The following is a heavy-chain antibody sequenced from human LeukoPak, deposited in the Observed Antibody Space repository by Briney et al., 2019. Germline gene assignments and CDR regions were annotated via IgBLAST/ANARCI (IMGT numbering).Heavy chain of an antibody. V-gene: IGHV1-69*06. CDR3: ASGTTDIVVVPATLRNYYFDY. J-gene: IGHJ4*02. CDR1: GYTFTNYD. D-gene: IGHD2-2*01. Sequence: GASVKVSCKTSGYTFTNYDINWVRQAPGQGLEWMGGIIPMFGTAKYAQKFQGRVTITADKSTSTAYMELSSLRSEDTAVYYCASGTTDIVVVPATLRNYYFDYWGQGTLVTVSS. CDR2: IIPMFGTA.